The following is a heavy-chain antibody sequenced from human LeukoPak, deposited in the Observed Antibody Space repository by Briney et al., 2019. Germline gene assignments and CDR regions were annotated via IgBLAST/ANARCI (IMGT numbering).Heavy chain of an antibody. J-gene: IGHJ3*02. V-gene: IGHV4-34*01. D-gene: IGHD3-22*01. CDR2: INHSGST. Sequence: SETLSLTCAVYGESFSGFYWSWIRQPPGKGLEWIGEINHSGSTNYNPSLKSRVTISVDTSKNQFSLKLSSVAAADTAVYYCARDWGSSGYYYGTQDAFDIWGQGTMVTVSS. CDR3: ARDWGSSGYYYGTQDAFDI. CDR1: GESFSGFY.